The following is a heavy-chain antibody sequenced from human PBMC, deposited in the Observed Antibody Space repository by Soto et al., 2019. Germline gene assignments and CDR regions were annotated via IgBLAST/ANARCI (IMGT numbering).Heavy chain of an antibody. D-gene: IGHD6-6*01. CDR2: IYPGDSDT. J-gene: IGHJ4*02. Sequence: GECLKISCKGSGYSFTSYWIGWVRQMPGKGLEWMGIIYPGDSDTRHSPSFQGQVTISADKSISTAYLQWSSLKASDTAMYYCARHTPRIAATPGQIDYWGQGTLVTVSS. CDR1: GYSFTSYW. V-gene: IGHV5-51*01. CDR3: ARHTPRIAATPGQIDY.